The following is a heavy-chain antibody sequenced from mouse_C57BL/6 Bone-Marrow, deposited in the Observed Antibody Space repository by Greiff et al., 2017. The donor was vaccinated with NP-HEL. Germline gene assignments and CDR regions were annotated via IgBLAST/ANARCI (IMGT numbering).Heavy chain of an antibody. V-gene: IGHV5-9-1*02. J-gene: IGHJ1*03. CDR3: TRDPSHYYGSSNWYFDV. Sequence: EVHLVESGEGLVKPGGSLKLSCAASGFTFSSYAMSWVRQTPEKRLEWVAYISSGGDYIYYADTVKGRFTISRDNARNTLYLQMSSLKSEDTAMYYCTRDPSHYYGSSNWYFDVWGTGTTVTVSS. CDR1: GFTFSSYA. CDR2: ISSGGDYI. D-gene: IGHD1-1*01.